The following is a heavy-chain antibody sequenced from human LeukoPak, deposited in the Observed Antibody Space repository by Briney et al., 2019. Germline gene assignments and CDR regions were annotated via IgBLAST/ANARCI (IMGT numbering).Heavy chain of an antibody. V-gene: IGHV1-24*01. Sequence: GASVTVSCKVSGYTLTDLSMHWVRQAPGKGLEWMGGVDSDDGERLYAQKFQGRVTMTEDAFIDTAYMELSGLRSDDTAVYFCATEVGSRYLEYWGQGALVTVSS. D-gene: IGHD6-19*01. CDR3: ATEVGSRYLEY. CDR2: VDSDDGER. J-gene: IGHJ4*02. CDR1: GYTLTDLS.